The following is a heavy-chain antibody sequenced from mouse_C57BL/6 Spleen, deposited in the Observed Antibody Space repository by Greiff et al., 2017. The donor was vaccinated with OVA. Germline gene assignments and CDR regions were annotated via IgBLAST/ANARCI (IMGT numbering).Heavy chain of an antibody. CDR3: AREDYYGSSYDDWYFDV. J-gene: IGHJ1*03. D-gene: IGHD1-1*01. CDR2: IYPGDGDT. V-gene: IGHV1-82*01. CDR1: GYAFSSSW. Sequence: VKLQQSGPELVKPGASVKISCKASGYAFSSSWMNWVKQRPGKGLEWIGRIYPGDGDTNYNGKFKGKATLTADKSSSTAYMQLSSLTSEDSAVYFCAREDYYGSSYDDWYFDVWGTGTTVTVSS.